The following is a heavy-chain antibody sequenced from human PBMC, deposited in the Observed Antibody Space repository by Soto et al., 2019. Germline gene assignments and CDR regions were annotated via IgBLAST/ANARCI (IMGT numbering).Heavy chain of an antibody. J-gene: IGHJ4*02. CDR2: IWYDGSNK. CDR1: EFTFSSYG. CDR3: ARDVKGGGYSYAYGYFDY. Sequence: QVQLVESGGGVVQPGRSLRLSCAASEFTFSSYGMHWVRQAPGKGLAWVAVIWYDGSNKYYADSVKGRFTISRDNSKNTLYLQMNSLRAEDTAVYYCARDVKGGGYSYAYGYFDYWGQGTLVTVSS. D-gene: IGHD5-18*01. V-gene: IGHV3-33*01.